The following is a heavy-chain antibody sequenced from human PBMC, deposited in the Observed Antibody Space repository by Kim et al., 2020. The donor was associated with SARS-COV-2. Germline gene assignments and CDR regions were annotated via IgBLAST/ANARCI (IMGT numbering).Heavy chain of an antibody. D-gene: IGHD3-22*01. V-gene: IGHV1-2*06. Sequence: ASVKVSCKASGYTFTGYYMHWVRQAPGQGLEWMGRINPNSGGTNYAQKFQGRVTMTRDTSISTAYMELSRLRSDDTAVYYCARVGDYYDSSGYYYDFDYWGQGTLVTVSS. CDR1: GYTFTGYY. J-gene: IGHJ4*02. CDR3: ARVGDYYDSSGYYYDFDY. CDR2: INPNSGGT.